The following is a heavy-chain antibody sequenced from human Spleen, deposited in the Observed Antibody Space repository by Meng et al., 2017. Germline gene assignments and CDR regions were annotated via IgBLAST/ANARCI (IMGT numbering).Heavy chain of an antibody. CDR2: ISSSGDSI. CDR1: GFTFSDYY. Sequence: GESLKISCAASGFTFSDYYMSWIRQAPGKGLEWISYISSSGDSISYADSVRGRFTIPRDNVENTVNLQINSLRAEDTALYYCAGGGWLQPYVYWGQGTLVTVSS. V-gene: IGHV3-11*04. J-gene: IGHJ4*02. CDR3: AGGGWLQPYVY. D-gene: IGHD5-24*01.